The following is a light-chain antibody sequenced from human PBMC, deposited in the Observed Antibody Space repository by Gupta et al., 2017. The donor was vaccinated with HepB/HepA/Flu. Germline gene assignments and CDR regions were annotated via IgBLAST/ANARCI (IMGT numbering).Light chain of an antibody. V-gene: IGKV2-28*01. CDR2: LGS. CDR3: MQALQMKVT. Sequence: IVMTQSPLPLPVTPGEPASISCRSSQSLLHSNGYNYLDWYLQKPGQSPQLLIYLGSNRASGVPDRFSGSGSGTDFTLKISRVEAEDVGVYYCMQALQMKVTFGPGTKVDIK. J-gene: IGKJ3*01. CDR1: QSLLHSNGYNY.